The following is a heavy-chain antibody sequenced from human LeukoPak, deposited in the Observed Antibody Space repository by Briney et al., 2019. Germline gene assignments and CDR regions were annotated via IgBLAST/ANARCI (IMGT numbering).Heavy chain of an antibody. CDR2: IGSSSSYI. CDR3: ASSSSWPEYFQH. D-gene: IGHD6-13*01. V-gene: IGHV3-21*04. Sequence: GGSLRLSCAASGFTFSSYSMNWVRQAPGKGLEWVSSIGSSSSYIYYADSVKGRFTISRDNAKNSLYLQMNSLRAEDTALYYCASSSSWPEYFQHWGQGTLVTVSS. CDR1: GFTFSSYS. J-gene: IGHJ1*01.